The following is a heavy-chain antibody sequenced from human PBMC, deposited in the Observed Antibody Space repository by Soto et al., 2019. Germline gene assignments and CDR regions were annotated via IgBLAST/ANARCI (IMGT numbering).Heavy chain of an antibody. J-gene: IGHJ4*02. CDR1: GYTFTSYD. D-gene: IGHD1-26*01. V-gene: IGHV1-8*01. CDR2: MNPNSGNT. Sequence: QVQLVQSGAEVKKPGASVKVSCKASGYTFTSYDINWVRQATGQGLEWMGWMNPNSGNTGYAQKFQGRVXXTXNIXISTAYMELSSLRSEDTAVYYCAREGGREPENFDYWGQGTLVTVSS. CDR3: AREGGREPENFDY.